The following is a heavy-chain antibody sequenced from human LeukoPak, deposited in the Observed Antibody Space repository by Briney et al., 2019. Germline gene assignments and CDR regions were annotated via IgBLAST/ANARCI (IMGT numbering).Heavy chain of an antibody. Sequence: GASVKVSCKASGYTFTSYGISWVRQAPGQGLEWMGWISAYNGNTNYAQKFQGRVTMTTDTSTGTAYMELRSLRSDDTAVYYCARDPWSPRRFGSQAGFDYWGQGTLVTVSS. CDR2: ISAYNGNT. J-gene: IGHJ4*02. CDR3: ARDPWSPRRFGSQAGFDY. V-gene: IGHV1-18*04. CDR1: GYTFTSYG. D-gene: IGHD3-10*01.